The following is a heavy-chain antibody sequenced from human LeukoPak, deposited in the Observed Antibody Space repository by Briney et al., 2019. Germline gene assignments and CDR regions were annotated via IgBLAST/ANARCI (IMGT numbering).Heavy chain of an antibody. CDR3: ARGPWAAAGTAASRGFDY. Sequence: GGSLRLSCAASGFTFSSYWMNWARQAPGKGLEWVASINHNGNVNYYVDSVKGRFTISRDNAKNSLYLQMSNLRAEDTAVYYCARGPWAAAGTAASRGFDYWGQGTLVTVSS. CDR1: GFTFSSYW. D-gene: IGHD6-13*01. CDR2: INHNGNVN. V-gene: IGHV3-7*03. J-gene: IGHJ4*02.